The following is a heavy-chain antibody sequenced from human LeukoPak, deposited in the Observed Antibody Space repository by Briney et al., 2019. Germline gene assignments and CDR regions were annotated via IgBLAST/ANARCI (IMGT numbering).Heavy chain of an antibody. J-gene: IGHJ4*02. D-gene: IGHD3-22*01. V-gene: IGHV4-61*02. Sequence: TSETLSLTCTVSGGSISSGSYYWSWIRQPPGKGLEWIGRIYISGTIDYNPSLKSPVTISLDTSKNQFSLKLNSVTAADTAVYYCTRTSITMMGYYFDYWGQGTLVTVSS. CDR3: TRTSITMMGYYFDY. CDR1: GGSISSGSYY. CDR2: IYISGTI.